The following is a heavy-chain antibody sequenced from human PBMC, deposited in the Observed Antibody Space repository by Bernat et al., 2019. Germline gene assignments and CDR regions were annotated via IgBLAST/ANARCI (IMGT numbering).Heavy chain of an antibody. D-gene: IGHD1-26*01. V-gene: IGHV3-23*01. CDR2: ISRRGTNT. CDR3: AKIRIVGATYEGDFDY. J-gene: IGHJ4*02. CDR1: GFTFSTYA. Sequence: VQLLDSGGGLVQPGGSLRLSCAASGFTFSTYAMSWVRQAPGKGLELVSAISRRGTNTYYADSVKGRFTISRDNSKDTLYLQMNSLRGEDTAVYYCAKIRIVGATYEGDFDYWGQGTLVTVSS.